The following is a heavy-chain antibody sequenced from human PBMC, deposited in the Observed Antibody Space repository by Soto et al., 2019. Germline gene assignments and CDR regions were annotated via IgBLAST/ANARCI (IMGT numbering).Heavy chain of an antibody. Sequence: EVQLVESGGGLVKPGGSLRLSCAASGFTFSSYSMNWVRQAPGKGLEWVSSISSSSSYIYYADSVKGRFTISRDNAKNSLDLQMKSLRAEDTAVYYCARENVWFGYPPGRGTDYWGQGTLVTVSS. CDR3: ARENVWFGYPPGRGTDY. CDR2: ISSSSSYI. V-gene: IGHV3-21*01. D-gene: IGHD3-10*01. CDR1: GFTFSSYS. J-gene: IGHJ4*02.